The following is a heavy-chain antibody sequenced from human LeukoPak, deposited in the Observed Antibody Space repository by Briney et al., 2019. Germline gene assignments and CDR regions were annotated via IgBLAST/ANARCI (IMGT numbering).Heavy chain of an antibody. CDR1: GFTFSSYS. CDR2: ISSSSSYI. CDR3: AKDGGDLRFLQWFSGIAFHS. V-gene: IGHV3-21*01. Sequence: GGSLRLSCAASGFTFSSYSMNWVRQAPGKGLEWVSSISSSSSYIYYADSVKGRFTISRDNAKNSLYLQVSSLRAEDTAVYFCAKDGGDLRFLQWFSGIAFHSWGQGTLVTVSS. D-gene: IGHD3-3*01. J-gene: IGHJ4*02.